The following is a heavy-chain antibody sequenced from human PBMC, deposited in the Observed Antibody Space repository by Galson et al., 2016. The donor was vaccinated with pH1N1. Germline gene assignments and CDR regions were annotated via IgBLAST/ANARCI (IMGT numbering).Heavy chain of an antibody. CDR2: IFHSGNT. V-gene: IGHV4-38-2*02. J-gene: IGHJ4*02. CDR3: ARAPHCTGSACYEGGRHLDS. Sequence: ETLSLTCSVSGYSIRNGYYWGWIRQPPGKALEWIGSIFHSGNTYYNSSLKSRVTISVDTSKNQFSLRLTSVTAADTAVYYCARAPHCTGSACYEGGRHLDSWGQGTLVTVSS. D-gene: IGHD2-8*02. CDR1: GYSIRNGYY.